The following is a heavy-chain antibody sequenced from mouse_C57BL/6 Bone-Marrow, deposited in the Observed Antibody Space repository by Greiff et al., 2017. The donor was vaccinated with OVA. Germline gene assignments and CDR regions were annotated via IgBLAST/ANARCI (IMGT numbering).Heavy chain of an antibody. J-gene: IGHJ3*01. V-gene: IGHV1-49*01. CDR2: FNMYNGAT. D-gene: IGHD1-1*02. CDR3: ASGSYFAY. Sequence: LQQSGAELVRPGASVKLSCTASYFAFMASSMHWVKQRPGHGLEWIGSFNMYNGATEYSSNFQGKATLTANTSSNTAYMELSSLTSEDSAVYYCASGSYFAYCDQGTVVIVSA. CDR1: YFAFMASS.